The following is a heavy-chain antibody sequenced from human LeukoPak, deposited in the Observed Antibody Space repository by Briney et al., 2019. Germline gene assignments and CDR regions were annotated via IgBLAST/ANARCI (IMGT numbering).Heavy chain of an antibody. CDR2: INSDGSIT. D-gene: IGHD2-8*02. V-gene: IGHV3-74*01. CDR3: ARNPTGDYDY. CDR1: GFTFRDYW. Sequence: GGSLRLSCAASGFTFRDYWMHWVRQVPGKGLLWVSHINSDGSITDYADSVKGRFTISRDNARNTLSLQMDSLRVEDAAVYYCARNPTGDYDYWGQGALVTVSS. J-gene: IGHJ4*02.